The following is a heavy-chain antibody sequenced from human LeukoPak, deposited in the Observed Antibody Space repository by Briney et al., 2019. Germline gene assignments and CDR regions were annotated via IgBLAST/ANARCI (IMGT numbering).Heavy chain of an antibody. CDR3: ARINYYDSSGSDFDY. D-gene: IGHD3-22*01. CDR1: GGSISSYY. CDR2: IYYSGST. Sequence: SETLSLACTVSGGSISSYYWSWIRQPPGKGLEWIGYIYYSGSTNYNPSLKSRVTISVDTSKNQFSLKLSSVTAADTAVYYCARINYYDSSGSDFDYWGQGTLVTVSS. V-gene: IGHV4-59*12. J-gene: IGHJ4*02.